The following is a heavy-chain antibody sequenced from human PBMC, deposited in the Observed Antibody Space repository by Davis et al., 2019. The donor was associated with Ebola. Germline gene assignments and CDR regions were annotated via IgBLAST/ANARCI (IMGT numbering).Heavy chain of an antibody. Sequence: MPSETLSLTCTVSGGSISSGGYYWSWIRQHPGKGLEWIGYIYYSGSTYYNPSLKSRVTISVDTSKNQFSLKLSSVTAADTAVYYCARVSQPMYYYGSGNYYYGMDVWGQGTTVTVSS. CDR1: GGSISSGGYY. CDR3: ARVSQPMYYYGSGNYYYGMDV. CDR2: IYYSGST. V-gene: IGHV4-31*03. D-gene: IGHD3-10*01. J-gene: IGHJ6*02.